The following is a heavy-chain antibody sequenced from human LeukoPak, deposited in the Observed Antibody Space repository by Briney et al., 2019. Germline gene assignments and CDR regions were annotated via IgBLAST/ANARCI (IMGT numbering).Heavy chain of an antibody. CDR1: GFTFSSYS. J-gene: IGHJ6*02. CDR3: ASVGHYDFWSGYSYGMDV. V-gene: IGHV3-48*01. Sequence: GGSLRLSCAASGFTFSSYSMNWVRQAPGKGLEWVSYISSSSSSIYYADSVKGRFTISRDNAKNSLYLQMNSLRAEDTAVYYCASVGHYDFWSGYSYGMDVWGQGTTVTVSS. D-gene: IGHD3-3*01. CDR2: ISSSSSSI.